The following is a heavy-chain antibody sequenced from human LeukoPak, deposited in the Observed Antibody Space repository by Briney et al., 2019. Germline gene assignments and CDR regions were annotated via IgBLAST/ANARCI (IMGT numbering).Heavy chain of an antibody. Sequence: SETLSLTCTVSGGSISSSSYYWGWIRQPPGKGLEWIGSIYHSGSTYYNPSLKSRVTISVDTSKNQFSLNLSSVTAADTAVYYCARTTYSSSRTFDYWGQGTLVAVSS. CDR1: GGSISSSSYY. CDR2: IYHSGST. D-gene: IGHD6-13*01. V-gene: IGHV4-39*01. J-gene: IGHJ4*02. CDR3: ARTTYSSSRTFDY.